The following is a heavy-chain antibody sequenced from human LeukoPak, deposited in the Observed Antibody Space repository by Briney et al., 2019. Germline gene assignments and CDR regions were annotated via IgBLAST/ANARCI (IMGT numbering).Heavy chain of an antibody. CDR3: ARDRGYSSSWGWFDR. CDR2: IIPIFGTA. V-gene: IGHV1-69*05. D-gene: IGHD6-13*01. J-gene: IGHJ5*02. Sequence: GSSVKVSCKASGCTFSSYAISWVRHAPGQGLEWMGGIIPIFGTANYAQKFQGRVTITTDESTSTAYMEVSSLRSEDTAVYYCARDRGYSSSWGWFDRWGQGTLVSVSS. CDR1: GCTFSSYA.